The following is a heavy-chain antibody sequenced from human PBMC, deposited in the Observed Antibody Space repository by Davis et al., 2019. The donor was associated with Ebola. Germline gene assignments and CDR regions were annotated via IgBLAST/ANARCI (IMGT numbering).Heavy chain of an antibody. V-gene: IGHV3-21*04. CDR1: GFNLYSHN. J-gene: IGHJ4*02. Sequence: PGGSLRLSCAASGFNLYSHNMNWVRQAPGKGLEWVSSISSSSSYIYYADSVKGRFTISRDNAKNSLYLQMNSLRAEDTALYYCVRGDGSWTYNAIDYWGQGTLVTVPS. CDR2: ISSSSSYI. D-gene: IGHD3-10*01. CDR3: VRGDGSWTYNAIDY.